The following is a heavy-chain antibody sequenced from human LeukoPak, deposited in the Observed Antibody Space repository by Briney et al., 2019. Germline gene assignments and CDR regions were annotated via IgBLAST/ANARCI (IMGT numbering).Heavy chain of an antibody. V-gene: IGHV4-59*01. CDR3: ARVIAAAGIGDAFNI. Sequence: SETLSLTCTVSGGSISRYYWSWIRQPPGKGLEWIGYLYYSGSTNYNPSLKSRVTISVDTSKNQFSLKLSSVTAADTAVYYCARVIAAAGIGDAFNIWGQGTMVTVSS. D-gene: IGHD6-13*01. J-gene: IGHJ3*02. CDR1: GGSISRYY. CDR2: LYYSGST.